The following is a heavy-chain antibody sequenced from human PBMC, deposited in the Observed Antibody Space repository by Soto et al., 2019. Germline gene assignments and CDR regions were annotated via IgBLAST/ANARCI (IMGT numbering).Heavy chain of an antibody. D-gene: IGHD1-26*01. V-gene: IGHV1-3*01. CDR3: ARGGSLYWYFDL. CDR1: GYTFTNCA. Sequence: QVQLVQSGAEVKKPGASVKVSCKASGYTFTNCAMHWVRQAPGQRLEWMGWINAGNGNTKYSQEFQGRVTITRDTSASTAYMELSSLRSEDTAVYYCARGGSLYWYFDLWGRGTLVTVSS. CDR2: INAGNGNT. J-gene: IGHJ2*01.